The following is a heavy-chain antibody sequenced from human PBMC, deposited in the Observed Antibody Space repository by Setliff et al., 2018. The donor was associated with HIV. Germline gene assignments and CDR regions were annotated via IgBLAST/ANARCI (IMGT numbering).Heavy chain of an antibody. CDR1: GYTFTSYA. V-gene: IGHV1-3*01. CDR3: ARGPLYGYDRGYFDY. J-gene: IGHJ4*02. CDR2: INAGNGNT. D-gene: IGHD5-12*01. Sequence: ASVKVSCKASGYTFTSYAMHWVRQAPGQRLEWMGWINAGNGNTKYSQKFQDRVTITADESTTTVYMEVRSLKSEDTALYYCARGPLYGYDRGYFDYWGQGTLVTVSS.